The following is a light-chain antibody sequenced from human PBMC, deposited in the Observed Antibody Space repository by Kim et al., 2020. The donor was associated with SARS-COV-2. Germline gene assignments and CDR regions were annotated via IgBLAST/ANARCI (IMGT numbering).Light chain of an antibody. Sequence: SYELTQPPSVSVSPGQTASITCSGDKWGDKYACWYQQKPGQSPVLVIYQDSKRPSGIPERFSGSNSGNTATLTISGTQAMDEADYYCQAWDSSTARVFSG. CDR1: KWGDKY. V-gene: IGLV3-1*01. CDR2: QDS. J-gene: IGLJ3*02. CDR3: QAWDSSTARV.